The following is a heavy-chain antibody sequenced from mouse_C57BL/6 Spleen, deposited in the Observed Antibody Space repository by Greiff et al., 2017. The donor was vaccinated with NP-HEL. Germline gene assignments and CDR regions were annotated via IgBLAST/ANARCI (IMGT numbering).Heavy chain of an antibody. J-gene: IGHJ2*01. CDR3: ARGTTHYFDY. CDR2: INPYNGGT. CDR1: GYTFTDYY. Sequence: LQQSGPVLVKPGASVRMSCKASGYTFTDYYMNWVKQSHGKSLEWIGVINPYNGGTSYNQKFKGKATLTVDKSSSTAYMELNSLTSEDSAVYYCARGTTHYFDYWGQGTTLTVSS. D-gene: IGHD1-1*01. V-gene: IGHV1-19*01.